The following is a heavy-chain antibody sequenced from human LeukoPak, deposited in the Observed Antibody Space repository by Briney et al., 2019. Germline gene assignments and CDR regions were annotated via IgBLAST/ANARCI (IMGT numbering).Heavy chain of an antibody. Sequence: ASVKVSCKASGYTFTSYGISWVRQAPGQGREWMGWISANHGNTNYAPKIEGRDTMTTETSKSTAYMELRSLRSDDTAVYYCARFKGEVDYWGQGTLVTVSS. CDR3: ARFKGEVDY. CDR2: ISANHGNT. CDR1: GYTFTSYG. J-gene: IGHJ4*02. V-gene: IGHV1-18*01.